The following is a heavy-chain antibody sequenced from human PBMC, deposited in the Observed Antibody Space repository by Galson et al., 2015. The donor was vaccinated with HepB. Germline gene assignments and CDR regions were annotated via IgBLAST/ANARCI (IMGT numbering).Heavy chain of an antibody. CDR2: MSGSGGST. V-gene: IGHV3-23*01. J-gene: IGHJ4*02. CDR3: AKDSRYSGSQVGNFDY. CDR1: GFSFGSYA. Sequence: SLRLSCAGSGFSFGSYAMSWVRQVPGEGLEWVSAMSGSGGSTNYADSVKGRFTISRDNSKNTLYLQMDSLRAEDTAVYFCAKDSRYSGSQVGNFDYWGQGTLVTVSS. D-gene: IGHD1-26*01.